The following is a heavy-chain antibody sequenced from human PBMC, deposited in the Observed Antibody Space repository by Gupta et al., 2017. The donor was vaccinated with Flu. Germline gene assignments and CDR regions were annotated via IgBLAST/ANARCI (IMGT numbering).Heavy chain of an antibody. J-gene: IGHJ4*02. Sequence: QVQLQESGPGLVKPSETLSLTCGVSGYSISNGYYWGWIRQPPGKGLEWLGSMYHSGTTYYNPSLKSRVAISIDTSKNQFSLKLSSVTAADSAVYYCVAVRGFAELPSHWGQGTLVTVSS. D-gene: IGHD3-10*01. CDR1: GYSISNGYY. CDR2: MYHSGTT. V-gene: IGHV4-38-2*01. CDR3: VAVRGFAELPSH.